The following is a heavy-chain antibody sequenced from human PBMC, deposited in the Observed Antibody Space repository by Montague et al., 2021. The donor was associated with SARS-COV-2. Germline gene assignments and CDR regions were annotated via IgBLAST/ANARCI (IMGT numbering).Heavy chain of an antibody. CDR3: ARLGAITLVRGITKADFSNYGMDV. D-gene: IGHD3-10*01. V-gene: IGHV4-34*01. CDR1: SGSFRGYY. J-gene: IGHJ6*02. CDR2: INHSGST. Sequence: SETLSLTCAVSSGSFRGYYWSWIRQPPGKGLEWIGEINHSGSTTXXPSXXXRVSISVDTSNKQFSLKVTSVTAAGTAVYYRARLGAITLVRGITKADFSNYGMDVWGQGTTVTVSS.